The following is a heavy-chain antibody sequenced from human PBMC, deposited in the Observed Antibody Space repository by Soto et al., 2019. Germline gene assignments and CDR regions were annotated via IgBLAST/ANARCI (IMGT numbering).Heavy chain of an antibody. Sequence: QVQLQASGPGLVKPSETLSLTCAVSGDSVRSGSYYWSWMRQSPGKGLEWLAYIHSSGRTKYNPSLESRLTISLYTSRNQISLKLTSVAAADTAVYYCARTNSRGHWAAWFWGQGTLVTVSS. J-gene: IGHJ4*02. CDR1: GDSVRSGSYY. D-gene: IGHD3-22*01. CDR2: IHSSGRT. CDR3: ARTNSRGHWAAWF. V-gene: IGHV4-61*01.